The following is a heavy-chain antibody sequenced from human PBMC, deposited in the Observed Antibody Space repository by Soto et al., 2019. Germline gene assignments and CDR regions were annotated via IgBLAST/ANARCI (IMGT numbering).Heavy chain of an antibody. CDR2: IIPIFGTA. D-gene: IGHD3-16*01. J-gene: IGHJ6*02. V-gene: IGHV1-69*06. CDR1: GGTFSSYA. Sequence: QVQLVQSGAEVKKPGSSVKVSCKASGGTFSSYAISWVRQAPGQGLEWMGGIIPIFGTANYAQKFQGRVTITADKSTSTGYMELSSLRTEDTAVYYCAGDRRGNYYYGMDVWGQGTTVTVSS. CDR3: AGDRRGNYYYGMDV.